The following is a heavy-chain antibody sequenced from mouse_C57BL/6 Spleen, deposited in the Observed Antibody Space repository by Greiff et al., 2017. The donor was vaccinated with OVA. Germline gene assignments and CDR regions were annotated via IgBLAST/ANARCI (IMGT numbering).Heavy chain of an antibody. CDR2: IDPENGDT. J-gene: IGHJ4*01. CDR3: TTITTVVAHYAMDY. CDR1: GFNIKDDY. V-gene: IGHV14-4*01. D-gene: IGHD1-1*01. Sequence: VQLQQSGAELVRPGASVKLSCTASGFNIKDDYMHWVKQRPEQGLEWIGWIDPENGDTEYASKFQGKAPITADTSSNTAYLQLSSLTSEDTAVYYCTTITTVVAHYAMDYWGQGTSVTVSS.